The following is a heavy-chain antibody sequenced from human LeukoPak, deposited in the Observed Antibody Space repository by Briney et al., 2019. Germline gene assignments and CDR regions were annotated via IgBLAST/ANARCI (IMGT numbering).Heavy chain of an antibody. CDR1: GFTFSTYG. J-gene: IGHJ4*02. CDR3: ARGGNKVSPVDY. D-gene: IGHD4-23*01. V-gene: IGHV3-23*01. Sequence: QAGGSLRLSCAASGFTFSTYGMSWVRQAPGKGLEWVSGISGSGGSTYYADSVKGRFSISRDNSENTLYLQMNSLRAEDTAVYYCARGGNKVSPVDYWGQGTLVTVSS. CDR2: ISGSGGST.